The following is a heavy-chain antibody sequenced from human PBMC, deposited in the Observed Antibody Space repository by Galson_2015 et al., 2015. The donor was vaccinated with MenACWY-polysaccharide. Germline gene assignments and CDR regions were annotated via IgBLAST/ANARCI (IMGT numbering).Heavy chain of an antibody. Sequence: SLRLSCAASGSRFSNSGMHWVRQAPGKGLEWVAVIQYDGSKIVYADSVKGRFTISRDNSKNTLFLEMYSLGAEDTAVYYCAREGSRIVFHAFDTWGQGTMVTVSS. CDR2: IQYDGSKI. CDR3: AREGSRIVFHAFDT. CDR1: GSRFSNSG. J-gene: IGHJ3*02. D-gene: IGHD6-13*01. V-gene: IGHV3-33*01.